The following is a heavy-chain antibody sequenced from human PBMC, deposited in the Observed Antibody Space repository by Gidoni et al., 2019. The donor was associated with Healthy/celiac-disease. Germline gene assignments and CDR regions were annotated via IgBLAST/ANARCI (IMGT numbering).Heavy chain of an antibody. Sequence: EVQLVESGGGLVQPGGSLRLSCASSGFTFSSYSLNWVRQAPGKGLEWVSSISSSSSNKYYADSVKGRFTISRDNAKNSLYLQMNSLRAEDTAVYYCARADLIAVAGTRGPTPLDYWGQGTLVTVSS. V-gene: IGHV3-21*01. CDR2: ISSSSSNK. CDR1: GFTFSSYS. CDR3: ARADLIAVAGTRGPTPLDY. J-gene: IGHJ4*02. D-gene: IGHD6-19*01.